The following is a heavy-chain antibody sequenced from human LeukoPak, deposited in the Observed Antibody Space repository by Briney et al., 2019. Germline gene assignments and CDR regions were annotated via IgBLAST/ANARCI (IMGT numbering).Heavy chain of an antibody. J-gene: IGHJ6*02. CDR3: GRDDHYNYNGTDV. CDR1: GFIFTNYD. D-gene: IGHD5-24*01. CDR2: IGPTGDT. V-gene: IGHV3-13*01. Sequence: GGSLRLSCAASGFIFTNYDMHWVRHTPGKGLEWVSAIGPTGDTYYADSVRGRFTTSRENAKNSFYLQMNSLRAGDTAVYYCGRDDHYNYNGTDVWGQGTTVIVSS.